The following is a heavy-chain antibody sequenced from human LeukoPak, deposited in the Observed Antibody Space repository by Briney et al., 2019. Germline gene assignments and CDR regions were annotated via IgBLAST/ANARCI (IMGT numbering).Heavy chain of an antibody. J-gene: IGHJ4*02. V-gene: IGHV1-69*13. Sequence: ASVNVSCKASGGTFSSYAISWVRQAPGQGLEWMGGIIPIFGTANYAQKFQGRVTITADESTSTAYMELSSLRSEDTAVYYCARSGTPKGFDYWGQGTLVTVSS. CDR2: IIPIFGTA. CDR3: ARSGTPKGFDY. D-gene: IGHD1-26*01. CDR1: GGTFSSYA.